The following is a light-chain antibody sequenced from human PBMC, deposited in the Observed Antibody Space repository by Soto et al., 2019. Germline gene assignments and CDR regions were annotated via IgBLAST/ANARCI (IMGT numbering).Light chain of an antibody. J-gene: IGLJ3*02. CDR3: QVWDNPSAHVV. Sequence: SYELTQPPSVSVAPGQTARITCGGNNIGTKSVHWYQQKPGQAPVLVVYDDYDRPSWIPERFSGSNSGNTATLTISTVEAGDEADYYCQVWDNPSAHVVFGGGTK. CDR2: DDY. V-gene: IGLV3-21*02. CDR1: NIGTKS.